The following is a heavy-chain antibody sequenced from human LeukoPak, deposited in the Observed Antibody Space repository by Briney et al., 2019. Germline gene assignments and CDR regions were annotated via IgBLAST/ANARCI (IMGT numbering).Heavy chain of an antibody. Sequence: AGGSLRLSCAASGFTFSSYAMSWVRQAPGKGLEMDAAISGSCGSTYYADSVKRRFTISSDNSKNTLYLQMNSLRAEDTAVYYCARVLTVTFDSWGQGTLVTVSS. D-gene: IGHD4-17*01. CDR2: ISGSCGST. V-gene: IGHV3-23*01. CDR1: GFTFSSYA. J-gene: IGHJ4*02. CDR3: ARVLTVTFDS.